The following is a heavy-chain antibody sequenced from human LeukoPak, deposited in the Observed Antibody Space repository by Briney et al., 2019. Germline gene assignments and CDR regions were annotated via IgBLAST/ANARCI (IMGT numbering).Heavy chain of an antibody. CDR3: ARELGMATITGDWYFDL. CDR2: ISTSSRTI. D-gene: IGHD5-24*01. J-gene: IGHJ2*01. Sequence: GGSLRLSCAASGFTFSSYSMNWVRQAPGKGLEWVSYISTSSRTIYYADSVKGRFTISRDNAKNSVYLQMNSLRAEDTAVYYCARELGMATITGDWYFDLWGRGTLVTVSS. CDR1: GFTFSSYS. V-gene: IGHV3-48*04.